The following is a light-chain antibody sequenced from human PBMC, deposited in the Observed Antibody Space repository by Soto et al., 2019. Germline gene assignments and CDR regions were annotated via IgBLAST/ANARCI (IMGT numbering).Light chain of an antibody. Sequence: EIVLTQSPGTLSLSPGERATLSCRASQSVSSSYLAWHQKQPGQARRLLIDGAYSRATGIPERFSGGESGKVFLITISRVEEEDAAVYCCQQYGSSPRTFGQGTKGEIK. CDR1: QSVSSSY. J-gene: IGKJ1*01. CDR3: QQYGSSPRT. V-gene: IGKV3-20*01. CDR2: GAY.